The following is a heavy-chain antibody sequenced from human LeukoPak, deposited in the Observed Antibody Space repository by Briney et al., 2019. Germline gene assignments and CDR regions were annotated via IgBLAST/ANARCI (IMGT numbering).Heavy chain of an antibody. V-gene: IGHV3-53*01. J-gene: IGHJ4*02. CDR2: IYSDGRT. D-gene: IGHD1-26*01. Sequence: GGSLRLSCAASGFTVSSNYMSWVRQAPGKGLEWVSVIYSDGRTYYADSVKGRFTISRDNSKNTLYLQMNSLRAEDTAVYYCARDVVGATYFDWGQGTLVTVSS. CDR1: GFTVSSNY. CDR3: ARDVVGATYFD.